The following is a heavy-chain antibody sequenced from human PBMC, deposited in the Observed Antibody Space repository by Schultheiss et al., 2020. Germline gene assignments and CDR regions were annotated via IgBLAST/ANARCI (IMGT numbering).Heavy chain of an antibody. D-gene: IGHD6-19*01. CDR1: GLTLSSTA. CDR3: AKDVDIAVAGPEDY. J-gene: IGHJ4*02. Sequence: GGSLRLSCAASGLTLSSTAMSWVRQSPGKGLEWVSAISGSGGSTYYADSVKGRFTISRDNSKNTLYLQMFSLRAEDTAVYYCAKDVDIAVAGPEDYWGQGTLVTVSS. CDR2: ISGSGGST. V-gene: IGHV3-23*01.